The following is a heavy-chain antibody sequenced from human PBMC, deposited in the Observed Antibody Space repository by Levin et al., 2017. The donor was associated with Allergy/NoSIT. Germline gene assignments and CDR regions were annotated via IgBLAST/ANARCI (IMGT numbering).Heavy chain of an antibody. D-gene: IGHD1-1*01. V-gene: IGHV3-74*01. Sequence: GGSLRLSCAASGFAFSSYWMHCVRQGPRKGLVWVSRINSDGSTTSYADSVKGRFTISRDNAKNTLYLQMNSLRAEDTAVYYCARSTTHYYYYYMDVWGKGTTVTVSS. CDR2: INSDGSTT. CDR1: GFAFSSYW. J-gene: IGHJ6*03. CDR3: ARSTTHYYYYYMDV.